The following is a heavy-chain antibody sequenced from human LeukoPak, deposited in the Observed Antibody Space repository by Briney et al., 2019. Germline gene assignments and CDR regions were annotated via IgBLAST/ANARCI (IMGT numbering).Heavy chain of an antibody. Sequence: SETLSLTCAVSGGSISRGGYSWSWTRQPPGKGLEWIGYIYHSGSTYYNPSLKSRVTISVDRSKNQFSLKLSSVTAADTAVYYCARGPYYYMDVWGKGTTVTVSS. J-gene: IGHJ6*03. CDR1: GGSISRGGYS. V-gene: IGHV4-30-2*01. CDR2: IYHSGST. CDR3: ARGPYYYMDV.